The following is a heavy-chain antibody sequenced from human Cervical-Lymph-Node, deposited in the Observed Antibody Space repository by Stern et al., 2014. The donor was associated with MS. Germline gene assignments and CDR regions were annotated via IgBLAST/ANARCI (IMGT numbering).Heavy chain of an antibody. CDR2: ITAYNGNT. CDR3: ARAAGMLDY. D-gene: IGHD1-1*01. V-gene: IGHV1-18*01. CDR1: GYTFTNYG. J-gene: IGHJ4*02. Sequence: VQLEESGDEVKKPGASVKVSCKTSGYTFTNYGISWVRLAPGQGLEWMGWITAYNGNTNYAQNFQGRVTLTTDTSTSTVYMELKSLRPDDAAVYYCARAAGMLDYWGQGTLVTVS.